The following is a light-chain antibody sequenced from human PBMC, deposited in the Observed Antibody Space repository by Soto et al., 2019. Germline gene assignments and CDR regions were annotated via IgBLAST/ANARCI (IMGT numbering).Light chain of an antibody. CDR3: QQYYSYPRT. CDR1: QGISSY. V-gene: IGKV1-8*01. CDR2: AAS. J-gene: IGKJ1*01. Sequence: IRLTHAPSSLSEYTGDRVTITCRASQGISSYLAWYQQKPGKAPKLLIYAASTLQSGVPSRFSGSGSGTDFTLTISCLQSEDFATYYCQQYYSYPRTFGQGTKVDIK.